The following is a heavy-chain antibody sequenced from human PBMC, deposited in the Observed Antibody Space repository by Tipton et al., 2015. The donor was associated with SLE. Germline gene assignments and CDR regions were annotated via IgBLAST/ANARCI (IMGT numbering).Heavy chain of an antibody. J-gene: IGHJ4*02. V-gene: IGHV4-34*01. CDR2: INHSGST. D-gene: IGHD6-13*01. CDR3: ARGRVWQQLVYFDY. Sequence: TLSLTCTVSGGSISSYYWSWIRQPPGKGLEWIGEINHSGSTNYNPSLKSRVTISVDTSKNQFSLKLSSVTAADTAVYYCARGRVWQQLVYFDYWGQGTLVTVSS. CDR1: GGSISSYY.